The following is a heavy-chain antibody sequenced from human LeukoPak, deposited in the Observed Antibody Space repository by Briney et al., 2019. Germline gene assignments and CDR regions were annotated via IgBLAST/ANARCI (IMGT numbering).Heavy chain of an antibody. CDR1: GYTFTGYY. Sequence: ASVTVPCKASGYTFTGYYMHWVRQAPGQGLEWMGWINPNSGGTNYAQKFQGWVTMTRDTSISTAYMELSRLRSDDTAVYYCARGGRTMIVVVSHAFDIWGQGTMVTVSS. CDR3: ARGGRTMIVVVSHAFDI. J-gene: IGHJ3*02. CDR2: INPNSGGT. D-gene: IGHD3-22*01. V-gene: IGHV1-2*04.